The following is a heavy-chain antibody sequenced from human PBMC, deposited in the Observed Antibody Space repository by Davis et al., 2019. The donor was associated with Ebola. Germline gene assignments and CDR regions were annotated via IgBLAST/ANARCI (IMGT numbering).Heavy chain of an antibody. V-gene: IGHV3-30-3*01. D-gene: IGHD2-21*02. CDR2: ISYDGSNK. J-gene: IGHJ4*02. CDR3: AKVLGDSEDY. CDR1: GFTFSSYA. Sequence: PGGSLRLSCAASGFTFSSYAMHWVRQAPGKGLEWVAVISYDGSNKYYADSVKGRFTISRDNSKNTLYLQMNSLRAEDTAVYYCAKVLGDSEDYWDQGTLVTVSS.